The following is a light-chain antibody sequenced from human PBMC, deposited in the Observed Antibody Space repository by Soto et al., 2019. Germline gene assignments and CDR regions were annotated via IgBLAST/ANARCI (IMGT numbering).Light chain of an antibody. V-gene: IGKV1-39*01. CDR2: AAS. CDR1: QSINSY. J-gene: IGKJ1*01. Sequence: DIQMTQSPSSLSASVGDRVTITCRASQSINSYLNWYQQKPGKAPKLLINAASSLQSGVPSRFSGSGFGTDFPLTISSLQLEDFATYYCQQSYSTLWTFGQGTKVEIK. CDR3: QQSYSTLWT.